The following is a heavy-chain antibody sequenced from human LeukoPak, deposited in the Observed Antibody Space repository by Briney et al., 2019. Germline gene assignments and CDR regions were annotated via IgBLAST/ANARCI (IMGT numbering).Heavy chain of an antibody. CDR1: GFTFGDYA. D-gene: IGHD2-2*02. Sequence: GGSLRLSCTTSGFTFGDYAMSWVRQAPGKGLEWVGFIRSKVYGGTPEYAASVKGRFTISRDDSKSIAYLQMNSLKTEDTAVYYCTRVDCSSTSCYISHADYWGRGTLVTVFS. J-gene: IGHJ4*02. CDR3: TRVDCSSTSCYISHADY. CDR2: IRSKVYGGTP. V-gene: IGHV3-49*04.